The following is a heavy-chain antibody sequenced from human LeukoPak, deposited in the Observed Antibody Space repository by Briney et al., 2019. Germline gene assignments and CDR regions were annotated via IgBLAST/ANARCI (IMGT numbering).Heavy chain of an antibody. J-gene: IGHJ4*02. CDR1: GFTFSNYG. CDR2: IWYDGSNK. CDR3: AKGGERGYSTFDY. V-gene: IGHV3-30*02. D-gene: IGHD5-18*01. Sequence: PGGSLRLSCAASGFTFSNYGMHWVRQAPGKGLEWVAVIWYDGSNKYYADSVKGRFTISRDNSKNTLYLQMNSLRAEDTAVYYCAKGGERGYSTFDYWGQGTLVTVSS.